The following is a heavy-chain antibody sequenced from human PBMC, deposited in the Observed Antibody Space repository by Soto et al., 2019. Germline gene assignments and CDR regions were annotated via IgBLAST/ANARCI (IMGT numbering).Heavy chain of an antibody. CDR1: GFTFSSYG. CDR2: ISYDVSNK. D-gene: IGHD5-12*01. J-gene: IGHJ4*02. CDR3: AKGDVDGPHFDY. Sequence: GGSLRLSCAASGFTFSSYGMHWVRQAPGKGLEWVAVISYDVSNKYYADSVKGRFTISRGNSKNTLYLQMNSLRAEDTAVYHCAKGDVDGPHFDYWGQGTSVTVSS. V-gene: IGHV3-30*18.